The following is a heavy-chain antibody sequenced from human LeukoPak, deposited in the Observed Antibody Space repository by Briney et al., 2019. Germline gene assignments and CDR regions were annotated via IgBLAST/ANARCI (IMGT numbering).Heavy chain of an antibody. J-gene: IGHJ4*02. Sequence: GGSLRLSCAASGFTFSSYGMHWVRQAPGKGLEWVAVIWYDGSNKYYADSVRGRFTISRDNSKNTLYLQMNSLRAEDTAVYYCARDRGWGSYYGDYWGQGTLVTVSS. D-gene: IGHD3-10*01. CDR1: GFTFSSYG. V-gene: IGHV3-33*01. CDR2: IWYDGSNK. CDR3: ARDRGWGSYYGDY.